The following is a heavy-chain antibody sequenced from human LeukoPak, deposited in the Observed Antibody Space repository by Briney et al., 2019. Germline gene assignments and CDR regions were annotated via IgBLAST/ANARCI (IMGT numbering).Heavy chain of an antibody. J-gene: IGHJ4*02. CDR1: GYTFSSSW. Sequence: GESLKISCKGSGYTFSSSWIGWVRQMPGKGLEWMGIIYPGDSDTRYSPSFQGQVPISAGKSINTAYLQWSSLKATDTGMYFCARQYGRPYDYWGQGTLVTVSS. V-gene: IGHV5-51*01. D-gene: IGHD4-17*01. CDR2: IYPGDSDT. CDR3: ARQYGRPYDY.